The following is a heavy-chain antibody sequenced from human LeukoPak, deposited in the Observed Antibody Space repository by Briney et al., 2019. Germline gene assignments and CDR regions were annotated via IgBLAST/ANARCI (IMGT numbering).Heavy chain of an antibody. CDR2: IYHSGST. CDR3: AREGDYYDTSGTLDY. CDR1: GYAISSGYF. Sequence: SETLSLTCSVSGYAISSGYFWGWIRQPPGKGLEWIGTIYHSGSTYYNPSLKSRVTISVDTSKNQFSLKLSSVTAADTAVYYCAREGDYYDTSGTLDYWGQGTLVTVSS. D-gene: IGHD3-22*01. J-gene: IGHJ4*02. V-gene: IGHV4-38-2*02.